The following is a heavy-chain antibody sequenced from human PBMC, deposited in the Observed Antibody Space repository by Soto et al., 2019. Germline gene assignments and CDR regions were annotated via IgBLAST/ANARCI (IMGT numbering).Heavy chain of an antibody. Sequence: QVQLVQSGAEVKKPGSSVKVSCKASGGTFSSYAISWVRQAPGQGLEWMGGTIPIFGTANYAQKFQGRVTITADESTSTAYMELSSLRSEDTAVYYCAREYAYSSSWSNWFDPWGQGTLVTVSS. CDR1: GGTFSSYA. J-gene: IGHJ5*02. V-gene: IGHV1-69*01. CDR3: AREYAYSSSWSNWFDP. CDR2: TIPIFGTA. D-gene: IGHD6-13*01.